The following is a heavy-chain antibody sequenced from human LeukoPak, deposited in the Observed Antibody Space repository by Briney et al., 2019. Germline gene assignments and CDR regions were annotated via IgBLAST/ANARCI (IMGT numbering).Heavy chain of an antibody. D-gene: IGHD2-2*01. CDR2: ISGSGGST. CDR3: AKGTGIVVPAAIPDY. CDR1: GFTVSSNY. Sequence: PGGSLRLSCAASGFTVSSNYMSWVRQAPGKGLEWVSAISGSGGSTYYADSVKGRFTISRDNSKNTLYLQMNSLRAEDTAVYYCAKGTGIVVPAAIPDYWGQGTLVTVSS. V-gene: IGHV3-23*01. J-gene: IGHJ4*02.